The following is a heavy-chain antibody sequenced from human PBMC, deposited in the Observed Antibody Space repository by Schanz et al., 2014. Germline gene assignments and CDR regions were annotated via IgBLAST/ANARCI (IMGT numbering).Heavy chain of an antibody. J-gene: IGHJ3*02. V-gene: IGHV1-69*04. Sequence: QVPLVQSGAEVKKPGSSVKVSCTASGGTFSSYAFSWVRQAPGQGLEWMGKIIPILGMENYAQKFQGRVTITADISTSTAYMDLSSLRSDDTAVYYCARDIQYHYDTSGPVGAFDIWGQGTVVTVSS. CDR1: GGTFSSYA. D-gene: IGHD3-22*01. CDR3: ARDIQYHYDTSGPVGAFDI. CDR2: IIPILGME.